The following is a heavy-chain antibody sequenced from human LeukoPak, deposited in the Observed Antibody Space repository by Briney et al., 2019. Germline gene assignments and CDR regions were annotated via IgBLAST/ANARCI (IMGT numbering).Heavy chain of an antibody. CDR3: ARDGGYCSSTSCRLNWFDP. Sequence: GGSLLLSSAASGVTFSSYGMHWVRQAPGKGLEWVSVIWYDGNNKYYADSVKGRLTISRDNSKNTLYLQMNSLRAEDTAVYYCARDGGYCSSTSCRLNWFDPWGQGTLVRVSS. CDR2: IWYDGNNK. J-gene: IGHJ5*02. CDR1: GVTFSSYG. V-gene: IGHV3-33*01. D-gene: IGHD2-2*01.